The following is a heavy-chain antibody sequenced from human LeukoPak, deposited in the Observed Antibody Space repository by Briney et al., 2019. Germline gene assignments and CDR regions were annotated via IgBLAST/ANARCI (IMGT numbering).Heavy chain of an antibody. J-gene: IGHJ4*02. D-gene: IGHD5-18*01. V-gene: IGHV3-23*01. CDR2: ISGSGGST. CDR1: GGSISSGDYY. Sequence: ETLSLTCTVSGGSISSGDYYWSWIRQPPGKGLEWVSAISGSGGSTYYADSVKGRFTISRDNSKNTLFLQMSSLRAEDTAVYYCAKETPEGVTFDYWGQGTLVTVSS. CDR3: AKETPEGVTFDY.